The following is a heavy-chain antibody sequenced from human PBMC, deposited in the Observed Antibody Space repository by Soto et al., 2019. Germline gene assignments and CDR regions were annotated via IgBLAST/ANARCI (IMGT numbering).Heavy chain of an antibody. CDR3: ARDPVATIKGRSDYFDY. CDR1: GYTFTTFG. Sequence: ASVKVSCKASGYTFTTFGISWVRQAPGQGLEWMGWTSAYNGNTNYAQKLQGGVTMTTDTSTSIAYMELRSLRSDDTAVYYCARDPVATIKGRSDYFDYWGQGTLVTVSS. J-gene: IGHJ4*02. V-gene: IGHV1-18*01. CDR2: TSAYNGNT. D-gene: IGHD5-12*01.